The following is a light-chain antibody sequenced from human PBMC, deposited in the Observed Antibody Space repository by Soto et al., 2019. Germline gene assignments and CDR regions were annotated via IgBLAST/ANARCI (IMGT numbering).Light chain of an antibody. CDR2: AAS. V-gene: IGKV1-6*01. Sequence: IQMTQSPSSLSASVGDRVTITCRASQSISSYLNWYQQKPGKAPKLLIYAASSLQSGVPSRFSGSGSGTDFTLTISSLQPEDFATYYCLQDHNYPPTFGQGTK. CDR1: QSISSY. J-gene: IGKJ1*01. CDR3: LQDHNYPPT.